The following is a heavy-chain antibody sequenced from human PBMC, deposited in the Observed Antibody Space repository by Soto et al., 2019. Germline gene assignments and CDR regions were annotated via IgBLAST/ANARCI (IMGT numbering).Heavy chain of an antibody. V-gene: IGHV1-18*01. CDR3: AIDRRDQLLLNILFDP. D-gene: IGHD2-15*01. Sequence: QVQLVQSGAEVKKPGASVKVSCKASGYTFTNYGIRWVRQAPGQGLEWMGWISAYNGNTKYAQKLQGRVTMTTDTSTTTAFMELRSLTSYDTSLYYCAIDRRDQLLLNILFDPWGHRTLITVSS. CDR1: GYTFTNYG. J-gene: IGHJ5*02. CDR2: ISAYNGNT.